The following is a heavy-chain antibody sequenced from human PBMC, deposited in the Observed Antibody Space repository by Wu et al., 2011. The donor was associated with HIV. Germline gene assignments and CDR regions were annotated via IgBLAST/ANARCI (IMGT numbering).Heavy chain of an antibody. V-gene: IGHV1-2*02. CDR2: INPNSGGT. CDR3: ARDPRKWLRLGDYYYGMDV. J-gene: IGHJ6*02. CDR1: GYTFTDYY. Sequence: QVQLVQSGAEVEKPGASVKVSCKASGYTFTDYYMHWVRQAPGQGLEWVGWINPNSGGTNYAQKFQGRVTMTRDTSISAAYMELRRLRSDDTAVYYCARDPRKWLRLGDYYYGMDVWGQGTTVTVSS. D-gene: IGHD5-12*01.